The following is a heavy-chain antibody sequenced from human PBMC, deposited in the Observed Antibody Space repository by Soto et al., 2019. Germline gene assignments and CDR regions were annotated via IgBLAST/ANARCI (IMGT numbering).Heavy chain of an antibody. CDR1: GGSISNYY. D-gene: IGHD2-2*01. V-gene: IGHV4-59*01. CDR3: GGEPQNFRGASSYPGFAP. J-gene: IGHJ5*02. CDR2: IYDSGST. Sequence: SETLSLTCTVSGGSISNYYWSWIRQPPGKELEWIGHIYDSGSTNYNPSLKSRVTKSVDTSKNQFSLKLTSMTAADTAVYYCGGEPQNFRGASSYPGFAPWGKGTLVTVS.